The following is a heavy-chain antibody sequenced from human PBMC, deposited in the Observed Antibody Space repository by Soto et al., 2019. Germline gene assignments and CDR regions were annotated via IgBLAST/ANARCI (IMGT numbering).Heavy chain of an antibody. CDR3: ARAGRSGSYGLAFDI. CDR1: GFTFISYS. Sequence: PGGSLRLSCAASGFTFISYSMNWVRQAPGKGLEWVSSISSSSSYIYYADSVKGRFTISRDNAKNSLYLQMNSLRAEDTAVYYCARAGRSGSYGLAFDIWGQGTMVTVSS. D-gene: IGHD1-26*01. V-gene: IGHV3-21*01. J-gene: IGHJ3*02. CDR2: ISSSSSYI.